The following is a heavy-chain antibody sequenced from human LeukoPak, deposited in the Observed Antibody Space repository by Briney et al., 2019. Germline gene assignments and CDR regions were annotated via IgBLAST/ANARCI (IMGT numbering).Heavy chain of an antibody. CDR3: ARAIVVVPAAMGDWFDP. J-gene: IGHJ5*02. Sequence: SDTLSLTWAVPGGAIRSHYWRWLRQPTGKGLEWIGYIYYSGSTNYNPSLKSRVTISVDTSKNQFSLKLSSVTAADTAVYYCARAIVVVPAAMGDWFDPWGQGTLVTVSS. CDR2: IYYSGST. CDR1: GGAIRSHY. V-gene: IGHV4-59*11. D-gene: IGHD2-2*01.